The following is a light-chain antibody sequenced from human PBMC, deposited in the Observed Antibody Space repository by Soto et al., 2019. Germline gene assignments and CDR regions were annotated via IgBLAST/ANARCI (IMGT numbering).Light chain of an antibody. Sequence: ALTQPASVSGSPGQSITISCTGPSSNVGSYKLVSWYQQHPGKAPKLMIFEVNKRPSGVSNRFTASKSGITASLTISGLKVEDEADYYCCSTGGSPTYVFGAGTKVTVL. V-gene: IGLV2-23*02. J-gene: IGLJ1*01. CDR1: SSNVGSYKL. CDR2: EVN. CDR3: CSTGGSPTYV.